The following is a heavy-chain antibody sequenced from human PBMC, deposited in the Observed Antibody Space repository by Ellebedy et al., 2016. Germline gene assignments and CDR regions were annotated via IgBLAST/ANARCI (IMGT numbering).Heavy chain of an antibody. D-gene: IGHD4-17*01. J-gene: IGHJ4*02. CDR2: ISAGSDTT. CDR1: GLNFNTFF. Sequence: GESLKISXTDSGLNFNTFFMSWVRQAPGKGLEWVSTISAGSDTTRLADSVRGRFTISRDSSKNSVYLRMSNLRVEDTAVYYCRQGHYADLWGQGTLVTVSS. CDR3: RQGHYADL. V-gene: IGHV3-23*01.